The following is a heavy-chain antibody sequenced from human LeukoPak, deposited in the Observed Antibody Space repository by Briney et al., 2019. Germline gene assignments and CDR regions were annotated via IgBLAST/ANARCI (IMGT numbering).Heavy chain of an antibody. CDR3: ASPRQYYDFWSGWAFDP. CDR2: IYYSGST. V-gene: IGHV4-39*01. D-gene: IGHD3-3*01. J-gene: IGHJ5*02. Sequence: SETLSLTCTVSGGSISSSSYYWGWIRQPPGKGLGWIGRIYYSGSTYYNPSLKTRVPISVDTSKNQFSLKLSSVTAADTAVYYCASPRQYYDFWSGWAFDPWGQRALVTHSS. CDR1: GGSISSSSYY.